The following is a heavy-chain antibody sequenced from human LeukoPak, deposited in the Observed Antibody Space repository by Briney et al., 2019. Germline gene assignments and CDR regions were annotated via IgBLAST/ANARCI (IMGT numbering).Heavy chain of an antibody. CDR1: GGSFSGYY. J-gene: IGHJ5*02. V-gene: IGHV4-34*01. D-gene: IGHD1-1*01. CDR3: ARFGPQERRRTNWYDP. CDR2: INHSGST. Sequence: SETLSLTCAVYGGSFSGYYWSWIRQPPGKGLEWIGEINHSGSTNYNPSLKSRVTISVDTSKNQFSLKLSSVTAADTAVYYCARFGPQERRRTNWYDPWGQGTLVTVSS.